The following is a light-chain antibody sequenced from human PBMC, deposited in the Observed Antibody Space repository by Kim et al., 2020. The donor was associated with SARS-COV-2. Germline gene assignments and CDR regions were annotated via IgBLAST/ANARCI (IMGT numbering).Light chain of an antibody. CDR1: QSVSSMY. Sequence: EIVLTQSPGTLSLSPGERATLSCRASQSVSSMYLAWYQQKPGQAPRLLIYGASSRATGIPDRFSGSGSVTDFTLIISRLEPEDCAVYYCQQYENSPWTFGQGTKVDIK. CDR3: QQYENSPWT. J-gene: IGKJ1*01. CDR2: GAS. V-gene: IGKV3-20*01.